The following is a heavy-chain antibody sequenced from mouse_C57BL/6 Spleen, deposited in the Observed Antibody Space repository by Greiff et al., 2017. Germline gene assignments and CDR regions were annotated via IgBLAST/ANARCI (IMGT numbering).Heavy chain of an antibody. J-gene: IGHJ1*03. CDR3: ANYAIGYWDFDV. CDR2: IWGDGST. CDR1: GFSLTSYG. V-gene: IGHV2-3*01. D-gene: IGHD6-5*01. Sequence: VKLVESGPGLVAPSPCLSITCNVSGFSLTSYGVSWVRQPPGKGLEWLGVIWGDGSTNYDSALISRLSISKDNSTSQVFLKRNSLLTDDTATYYCANYAIGYWDFDVWGTGTTVTVSS.